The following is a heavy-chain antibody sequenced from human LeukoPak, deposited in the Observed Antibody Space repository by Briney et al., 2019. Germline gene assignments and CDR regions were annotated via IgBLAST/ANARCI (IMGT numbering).Heavy chain of an antibody. J-gene: IGHJ4*02. V-gene: IGHV3-30*04. Sequence: PGRSLRLSCAASGFTFSSYAMHWVRQAPGKGLEWVAVISYDGSNKYYADSVKGRFTISRDNSKNTLYLQMNSLRAEDTAVYYCARPGSRADYAYYFDYWGQGTLVTVSS. CDR2: ISYDGSNK. CDR1: GFTFSSYA. D-gene: IGHD4/OR15-4a*01. CDR3: ARPGSRADYAYYFDY.